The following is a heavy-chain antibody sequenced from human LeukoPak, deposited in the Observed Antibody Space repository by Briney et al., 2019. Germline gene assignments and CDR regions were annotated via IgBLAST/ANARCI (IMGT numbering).Heavy chain of an antibody. CDR1: GGSISSYY. J-gene: IGHJ4*02. D-gene: IGHD2-2*01. Sequence: PSETLSLTCTVSGGSISSYYWSWIRQPPGKGLEWIGYIYYSGSTNYNPSLKSRVTISVDTSKYQFSLKLSSVTAANTAVYYCAREVSYYFDYWGQGTLVTVSS. CDR3: AREVSYYFDY. CDR2: IYYSGST. V-gene: IGHV4-59*01.